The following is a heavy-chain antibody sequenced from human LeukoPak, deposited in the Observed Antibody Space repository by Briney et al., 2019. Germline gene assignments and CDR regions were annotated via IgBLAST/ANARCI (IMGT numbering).Heavy chain of an antibody. CDR1: GGSFSGYY. Sequence: SETLSLTCAVYGGSFSGYYWSWIRQPPGKGPEWIGEINHSGSTNYNPSLKSRVTISVDTSKNQFSLKLNSVTAADTAVYYCARGRGGYSYGYSYYYYMDVWGNGSTVTVSS. CDR3: ARGRGGYSYGYSYYYYMDV. CDR2: INHSGST. D-gene: IGHD5-18*01. V-gene: IGHV4-34*01. J-gene: IGHJ6*03.